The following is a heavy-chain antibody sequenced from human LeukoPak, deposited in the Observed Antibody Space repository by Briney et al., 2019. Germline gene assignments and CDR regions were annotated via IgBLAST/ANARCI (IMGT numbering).Heavy chain of an antibody. CDR3: TRGTKYSSGWLDY. CDR1: GYSISSGYY. Sequence: LSLTCTVSGYSISSGYYWGWIRQPPGKGLEWVGFIRSKAYGGTTEYAASVKGRFTISRDDSKSTAYLQMNSLKTEDTAVYYCTRGTKYSSGWLDYWGQGTLVTVSS. V-gene: IGHV3-49*03. D-gene: IGHD6-19*01. CDR2: IRSKAYGGTT. J-gene: IGHJ4*02.